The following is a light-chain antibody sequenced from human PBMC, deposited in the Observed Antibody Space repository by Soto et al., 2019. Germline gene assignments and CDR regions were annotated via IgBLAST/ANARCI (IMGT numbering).Light chain of an antibody. V-gene: IGKV1D-13*01. Sequence: AIQLTQSPSSLSASVGDRVPITYRASQGISSALAWYEQKPGKAPKLLIYDAFSFEIGVPSRFSGSGSGPDFTLTISSLQPEDFATYSCQQFNNYPLFGGGTKVDI. CDR1: QGISSA. CDR2: DAF. CDR3: QQFNNYPL. J-gene: IGKJ4*01.